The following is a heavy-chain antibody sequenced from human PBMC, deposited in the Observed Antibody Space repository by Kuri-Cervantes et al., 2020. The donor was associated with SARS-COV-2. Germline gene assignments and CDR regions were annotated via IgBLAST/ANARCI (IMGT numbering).Heavy chain of an antibody. V-gene: IGHV4-61*02. CDR3: ARVLEGIVAAGSHYYYYMDV. Sequence: SETLSLTCTVSGGSISSGSYYWSWIRQPAGKGLEWIGRIYTSGSTNYNPSLKSRVTMSVDTSKNHFSLRLSSVTAADTAVYYCARVLEGIVAAGSHYYYYMDVWGKGTTVTVSS. J-gene: IGHJ6*03. CDR1: GGSISSGSYY. D-gene: IGHD6-13*01. CDR2: IYTSGST.